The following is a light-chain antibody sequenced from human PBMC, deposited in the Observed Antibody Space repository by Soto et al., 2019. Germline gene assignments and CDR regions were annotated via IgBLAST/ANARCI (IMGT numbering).Light chain of an antibody. CDR2: GAS. V-gene: IGKV1-39*01. CDR1: QAILTY. Sequence: DIHLTQSPSSLSAAVGDRVTITCRASQAILTYLNWFQQKAGKAPEVWIYGASSLRSGVPSRFTGSGSATDFTLTITSLQPEDAGTYFCQQTFSPAVTFGGGPKV. CDR3: QQTFSPAVT. J-gene: IGKJ4*01.